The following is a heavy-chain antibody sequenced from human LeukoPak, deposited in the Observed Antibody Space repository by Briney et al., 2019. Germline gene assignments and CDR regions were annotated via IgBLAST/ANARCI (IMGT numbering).Heavy chain of an antibody. CDR3: TGQKGMDY. CDR2: ISGSTTDI. J-gene: IGHJ4*02. Sequence: PGGSLRLSCAASGFTFSFFSMNWVRQAPGKGLEWVSSISGSTTDIYYADSLKGRFTISRDNAKNSLYLQMNSLRDEDTAVYYCTGQKGMDYWGQGTLVIVSS. CDR1: GFTFSFFS. V-gene: IGHV3-21*01.